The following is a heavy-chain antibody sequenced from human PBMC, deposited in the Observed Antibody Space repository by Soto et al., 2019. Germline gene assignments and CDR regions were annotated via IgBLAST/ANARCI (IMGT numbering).Heavy chain of an antibody. CDR3: ARVPGIVATIDWYFDL. D-gene: IGHD5-12*01. CDR1: GYSFTSYW. Sequence: PGESLKISCKGSGYSFTSYWIGWVRQMPGKGLEWMGIIYPGDSDTRYSPSFQGQVTISADKSISTAYLQWSSLKASDTAMYYCARVPGIVATIDWYFDLWGRSTLVTVSS. V-gene: IGHV5-51*01. J-gene: IGHJ2*01. CDR2: IYPGDSDT.